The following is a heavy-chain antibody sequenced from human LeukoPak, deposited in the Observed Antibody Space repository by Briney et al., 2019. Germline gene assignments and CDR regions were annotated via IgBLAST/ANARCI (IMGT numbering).Heavy chain of an antibody. V-gene: IGHV3-33*01. CDR3: AGDSGVVAVAGDLDY. D-gene: IGHD6-19*01. Sequence: GGSLRLSCTASGYTFSNYGMHWVRQAPGKGLEWVAVIWHDGGNKYYADSVRGRFTVSRHNSKKMVYLQMNSLRAEDTAVYYCAGDSGVVAVAGDLDYWGQGTLVTVSS. CDR1: GYTFSNYG. CDR2: IWHDGGNK. J-gene: IGHJ4*02.